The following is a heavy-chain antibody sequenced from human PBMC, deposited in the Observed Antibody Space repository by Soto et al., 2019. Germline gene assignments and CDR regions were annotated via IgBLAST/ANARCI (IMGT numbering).Heavy chain of an antibody. CDR2: IKSKTDGGTT. D-gene: IGHD2-21*02. Sequence: EVQLVESGGGLVKPGGSLRLSCAASGFTFSNAWMSWVRQAPGKGLEWVGRIKSKTDGGTTDYAAPVKGRFTISRDDTNNTLYLQMISLNTEDTAVYYCTTQLVCGGDCYSATWHYYGIDVCGQGTTVTVSS. CDR1: GFTFSNAW. V-gene: IGHV3-15*01. CDR3: TTQLVCGGDCYSATWHYYGIDV. J-gene: IGHJ6*02.